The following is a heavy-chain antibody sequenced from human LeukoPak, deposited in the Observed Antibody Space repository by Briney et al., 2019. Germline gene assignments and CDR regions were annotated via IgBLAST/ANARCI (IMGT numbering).Heavy chain of an antibody. CDR3: AKDIVANPYYYGMDV. J-gene: IGHJ6*02. CDR2: ISWNGGSI. Sequence: GGSLRLSCAASGFTFDDYAMHWVRQAPGKGLEWVSGISWNGGSIAYADSVEGRFTISRDSARNSLYLQMDSLRAEDTALYYCAKDIVANPYYYGMDVWGQGTTVTVTS. V-gene: IGHV3-9*01. CDR1: GFTFDDYA. D-gene: IGHD5-12*01.